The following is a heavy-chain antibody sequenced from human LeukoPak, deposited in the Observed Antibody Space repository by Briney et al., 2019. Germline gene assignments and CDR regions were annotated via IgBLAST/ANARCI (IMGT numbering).Heavy chain of an antibody. CDR1: GIIFSDYW. Sequence: GGSLRLSCTVSGIIFSDYWMSWVRQAPGKGLEWVANIKHDASEKYYVDSVKGRFTISRDNAKNSLYLQMNSLRAEDTAAYYCVNDLARRGGYWGQGTLVTVSA. CDR3: VNDLARRGGY. CDR2: IKHDASEK. J-gene: IGHJ4*02. D-gene: IGHD3-16*01. V-gene: IGHV3-7*01.